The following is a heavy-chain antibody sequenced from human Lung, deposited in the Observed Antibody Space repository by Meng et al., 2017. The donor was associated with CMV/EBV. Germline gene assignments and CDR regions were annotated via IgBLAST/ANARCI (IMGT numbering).Heavy chain of an antibody. Sequence: ESLKISCAASGFTFSSYWMHWVRQAPGKGLVWVSRINSDGSSTSYADSVKGRFTISRDNAKNTLYLQMNSLRAEDTAVYYCARVPSYCGGDCYDAGKQPLNYWGQGTLVTVSS. J-gene: IGHJ4*02. D-gene: IGHD2-21*01. CDR3: ARVPSYCGGDCYDAGKQPLNY. CDR1: GFTFSSYW. V-gene: IGHV3-74*01. CDR2: INSDGSST.